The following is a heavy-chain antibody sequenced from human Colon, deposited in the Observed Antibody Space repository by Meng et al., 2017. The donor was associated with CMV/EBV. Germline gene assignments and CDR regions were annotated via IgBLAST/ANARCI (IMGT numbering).Heavy chain of an antibody. CDR1: GGSFSSDY. V-gene: IGHV4-34*01. CDR3: ARVHGLAGRPYFFDY. J-gene: IGHJ4*02. CDR2: INHRGTT. Sequence: SETLSLTCAVYGGSFSSDYWGWIRQSPGKGLEWIGEINHRGTTNSNPSLKSRVSMSVDTSKNQFSLRLSSLTAADTAVYYCARVHGLAGRPYFFDYWGQGTLVTVSS. D-gene: IGHD2-8*01.